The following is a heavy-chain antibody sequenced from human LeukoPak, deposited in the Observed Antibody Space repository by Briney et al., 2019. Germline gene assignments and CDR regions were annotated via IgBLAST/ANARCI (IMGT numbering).Heavy chain of an antibody. D-gene: IGHD1-26*01. V-gene: IGHV4-59*01. CDR2: IYYSGST. Sequence: SETLSLTCTVSGGAISGYYWSWIRQPPGKGLERIGYIYYSGSTNYNPSLKSRVTISVDTSKNKFSLKLSSVTAADTAVYYCARRKSGSFDAFDIWGQGTMVTVSS. J-gene: IGHJ3*02. CDR1: GGAISGYY. CDR3: ARRKSGSFDAFDI.